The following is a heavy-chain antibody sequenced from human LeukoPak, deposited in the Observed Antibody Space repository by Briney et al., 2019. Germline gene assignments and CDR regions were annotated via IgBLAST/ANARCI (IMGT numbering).Heavy chain of an antibody. Sequence: GGSLRLSCAASGFTFNNYAMRWVRQAPGKGLGWVPAIRGSGDSTYYADSVKGRFTISRDNAKNPVFLQMNSLRAEDTAVYYCARDTSTVTNREFDYWGQGTLVTVSS. J-gene: IGHJ4*02. CDR1: GFTFNNYA. CDR2: IRGSGDST. V-gene: IGHV3-23*01. D-gene: IGHD4-17*01. CDR3: ARDTSTVTNREFDY.